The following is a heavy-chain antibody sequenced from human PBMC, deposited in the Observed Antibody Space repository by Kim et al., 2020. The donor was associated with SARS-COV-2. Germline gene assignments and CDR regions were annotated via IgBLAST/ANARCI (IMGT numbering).Heavy chain of an antibody. Sequence: SETLSLTCTVSGGSISSSSYYWGWIRQPPGKGLEWIGSIYYSGSTYYNPSLKSRVTISVDTSKNQFSLKLSSVTAADTAVYYCARTQKTYYYDSSGYYYDYWGQGTLVTVSS. CDR1: GGSISSSSYY. V-gene: IGHV4-39*01. CDR2: IYYSGST. CDR3: ARTQKTYYYDSSGYYYDY. J-gene: IGHJ4*02. D-gene: IGHD3-22*01.